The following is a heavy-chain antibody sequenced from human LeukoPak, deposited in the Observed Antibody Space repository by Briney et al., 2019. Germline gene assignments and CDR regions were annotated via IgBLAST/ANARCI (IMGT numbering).Heavy chain of an antibody. J-gene: IGHJ4*02. V-gene: IGHV3-21*01. CDR2: ISSSSSYI. D-gene: IGHD5-18*01. CDR3: AREGDTAMVTVDY. Sequence: PGGSLRLSCAVSGFTFSNYNMNWVRQAPGKGLEWVSSISSSSSYIYYADSVKGRFTISRDNAKNSLYLQMNSLRAEDTAVYYCAREGDTAMVTVDYWGQGTQVTVSS. CDR1: GFTFSNYN.